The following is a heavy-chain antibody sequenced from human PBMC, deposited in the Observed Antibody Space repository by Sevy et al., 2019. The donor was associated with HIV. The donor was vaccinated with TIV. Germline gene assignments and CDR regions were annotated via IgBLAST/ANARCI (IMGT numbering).Heavy chain of an antibody. CDR3: AKARNPALESMIEVIFRSLKGFDV. V-gene: IGHV3-23*01. CDR2: ISGIGSST. Sequence: GGSLRLSCAASGFTFNTHAMNWVRQAPGKGLEWVSVISGIGSSTYYADSVKGRFTISRDNSKNTLYLQMNSLRADETAVYYCAKARNPALESMIEVIFRSLKGFDVWGQGTMVTVSS. D-gene: IGHD3-22*01. J-gene: IGHJ3*01. CDR1: GFTFNTHA.